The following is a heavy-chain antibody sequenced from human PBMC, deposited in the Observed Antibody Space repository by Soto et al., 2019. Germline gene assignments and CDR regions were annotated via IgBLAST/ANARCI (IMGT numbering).Heavy chain of an antibody. Sequence: ASVKVSCTASGSTFTSYDINWVRQATGQGLEWMGWMNPNSGNTGYAQKFQGRVTMTRNTSISTAYMELSSLRSEDTAVYYCAREFHYDSSGYYWDWFDPWGQGTLVTVSS. J-gene: IGHJ5*02. V-gene: IGHV1-8*01. CDR3: AREFHYDSSGYYWDWFDP. CDR1: GSTFTSYD. D-gene: IGHD3-22*01. CDR2: MNPNSGNT.